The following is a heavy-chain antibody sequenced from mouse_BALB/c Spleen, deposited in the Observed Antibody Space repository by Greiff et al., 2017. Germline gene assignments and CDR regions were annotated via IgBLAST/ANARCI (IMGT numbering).Heavy chain of an antibody. V-gene: IGHV5-12-2*01. Sequence: EVHLVESGGGLVQPGGSLKLSCAASGFTFSSYTMSWVRQTPEKRLEWVAYISNGGGSTYYPDTVKGRFTISRDNAKNTLYLQMSSLKSEDTAMYYCARHPHYYGSSSHYFDYWGQGTTLTVSS. CDR2: ISNGGGST. J-gene: IGHJ2*01. D-gene: IGHD1-1*01. CDR1: GFTFSSYT. CDR3: ARHPHYYGSSSHYFDY.